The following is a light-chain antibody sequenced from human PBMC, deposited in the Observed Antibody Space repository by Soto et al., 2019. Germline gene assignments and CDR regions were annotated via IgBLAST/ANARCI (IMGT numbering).Light chain of an antibody. V-gene: IGKV3-15*01. CDR1: QSVSSN. J-gene: IGKJ1*01. CDR2: GAT. Sequence: EIVLKHSPATLSVYPGERATLSCRASQSVSSNLAWYQQKPGQAPRLLINGATTRGAGIPARFSSSGSWREFTPTIISMLSEEDAVDYCRQYYNCLRWTFGEGAKVDIK. CDR3: RQYYNCLRWT.